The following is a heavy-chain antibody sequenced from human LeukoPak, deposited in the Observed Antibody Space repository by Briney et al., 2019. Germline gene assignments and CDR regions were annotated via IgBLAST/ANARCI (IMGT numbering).Heavy chain of an antibody. D-gene: IGHD3-10*01. CDR3: ARVFCASGSYFDY. CDR1: EFIVSSNY. CDR2: IYSGHNT. Sequence: PGGSLRLSCAASEFIVSSNYMSWVRQAPGKGLEWVSVIYSGHNTYYADSVKGRFTISRDNSKNTLYLQMNSLRAEDTAVYYCARVFCASGSYFDYWGQGTLVSVSS. J-gene: IGHJ4*02. V-gene: IGHV3-66*01.